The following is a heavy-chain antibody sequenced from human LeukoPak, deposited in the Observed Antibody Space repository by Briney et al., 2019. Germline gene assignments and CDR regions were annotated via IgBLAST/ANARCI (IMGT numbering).Heavy chain of an antibody. D-gene: IGHD2-21*02. CDR3: ARVSFARGGDSLFVY. CDR2: INPNIGVT. J-gene: IGHJ4*02. Sequence: SVKVSCKASGYTFTGYYMHWIRQAPGQGLEWMGWINPNIGVTNYAQKFQGRVTMTRDTSISTAYMELSRLRSDDTAVYYCARVSFARGGDSLFVYWGQGTLVTVSS. CDR1: GYTFTGYY. V-gene: IGHV1-2*02.